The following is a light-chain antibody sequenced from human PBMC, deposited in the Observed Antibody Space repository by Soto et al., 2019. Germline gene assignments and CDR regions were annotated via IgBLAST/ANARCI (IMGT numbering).Light chain of an antibody. Sequence: DIQMTQSPSTLYASVGDRVTITCRASQSISSWLAWYQQKPGKAPKLLIYKASSLESEVPSRFSGSGSGTDFTLTISSLQPDDFATYYCQQYNSYWTFGQGTKVDIK. CDR2: KAS. CDR1: QSISSW. J-gene: IGKJ1*01. CDR3: QQYNSYWT. V-gene: IGKV1-5*03.